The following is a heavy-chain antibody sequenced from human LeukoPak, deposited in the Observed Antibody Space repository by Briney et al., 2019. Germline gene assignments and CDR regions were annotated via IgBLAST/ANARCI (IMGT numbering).Heavy chain of an antibody. CDR3: AKETSSGWESVYYFDY. Sequence: GGSLRLSCAPSGFTFSSYAMRWVRQAPGKGLEWVSAISGSGGSTYYAASVTGRFTISRDNSKNTMYLQMNSLRAGGTAVYYCAKETSSGWESVYYFDYWGQGTLVTVSP. J-gene: IGHJ4*02. CDR2: ISGSGGST. CDR1: GFTFSSYA. V-gene: IGHV3-23*01. D-gene: IGHD6-19*01.